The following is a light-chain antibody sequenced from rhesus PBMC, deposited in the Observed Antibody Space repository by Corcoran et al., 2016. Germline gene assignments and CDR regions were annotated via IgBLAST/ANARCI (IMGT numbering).Light chain of an antibody. J-gene: IGKJ4*01. V-gene: IGKV1-28*03. Sequence: DIQMTQSPSSLSASVGDTVTITCRASQGISSYLNWFQQKPGKAPKLLIYDASRLESGVPSRFSGSGSGTDFTLTISSLQPEDFAAYSCLQHNSYPLTFGGGTKVEIK. CDR1: QGISSY. CDR3: LQHNSYPLT. CDR2: DAS.